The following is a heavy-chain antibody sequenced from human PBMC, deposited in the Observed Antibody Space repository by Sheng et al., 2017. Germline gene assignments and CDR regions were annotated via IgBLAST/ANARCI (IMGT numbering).Heavy chain of an antibody. Sequence: EVQLVESGGGLVQPGGSLRLSCAASGFTFSRYWMNWVRQAPGKGLEWVANIKEDGSEKYYVDSVKGRFTISRDNAKNSLYLQMNSLRAEDTAVYYCARDNYDFWSGYKGFDPWGQGTLVTVSS. CDR3: ARDNYDFWSGYKGFDP. J-gene: IGHJ5*02. V-gene: IGHV3-7*05. D-gene: IGHD3-3*01. CDR2: IKEDGSEK. CDR1: GFTFSRYW.